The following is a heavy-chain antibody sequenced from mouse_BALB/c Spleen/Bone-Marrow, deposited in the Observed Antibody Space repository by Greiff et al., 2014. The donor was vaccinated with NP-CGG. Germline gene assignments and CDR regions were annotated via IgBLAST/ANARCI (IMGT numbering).Heavy chain of an antibody. V-gene: IGHV7-3*02. CDR1: GFTFTDYY. CDR3: AREGVYYGNPYWYFDV. Sequence: DVQLVESGGGLVQPGGSLRLSCATSGFTFTDYYMSWVRQPPGKALEWLGFIRNKANGYTTEYSASVQGRFTISRDNSQSNLYLQKNTLRAEDSATYYCAREGVYYGNPYWYFDVWGAGTTVTVSS. J-gene: IGHJ1*01. CDR2: IRNKANGYTT. D-gene: IGHD2-1*01.